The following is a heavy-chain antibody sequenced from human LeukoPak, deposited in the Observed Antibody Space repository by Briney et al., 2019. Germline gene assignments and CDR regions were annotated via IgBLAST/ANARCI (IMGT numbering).Heavy chain of an antibody. CDR3: ASLPIDSSTGTFGWFDP. CDR2: ISYSGST. V-gene: IGHV4-59*01. Sequence: SETLSLTCTVPGGAISSYYWSWIRQPPGKGLEWIARISYSGSTNYNPSLKSRVTISLDSSKNQFSLRLSSVTPADTAAYYCASLPIDSSTGTFGWFDPWGQGTLVTVSS. CDR1: GGAISSYY. D-gene: IGHD1-14*01. J-gene: IGHJ5*02.